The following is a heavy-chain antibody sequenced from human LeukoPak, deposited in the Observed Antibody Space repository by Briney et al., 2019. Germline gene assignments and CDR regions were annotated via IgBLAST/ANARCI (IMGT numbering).Heavy chain of an antibody. CDR1: GESFSDYY. V-gene: IGHV4-59*01. CDR3: ASRKLGNDY. Sequence: SETLSLTCAVYGESFSDYYWSWIRQSPGKGLEWIGYIYYTGSSSYNPSLRSRVTISADTSKNQFSLKLSSVTAADTAVYYCASRKLGNDYWGQGTLVTVSS. CDR2: IYYTGSS. J-gene: IGHJ4*01. D-gene: IGHD7-27*01.